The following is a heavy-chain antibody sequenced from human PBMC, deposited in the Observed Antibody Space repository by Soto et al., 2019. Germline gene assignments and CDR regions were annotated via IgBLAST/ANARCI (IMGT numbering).Heavy chain of an antibody. Sequence: EVQLVESGGGLVKPGGSLRLSCAASGFTFSSYWMHWVRQAPGKGLVWVSRINSDGSSTSYADSVKGRFTISRDNAKNTLYLQMNSLRAEDTAVYYCAREEEQWEGLDYWGQGTLVTVSS. CDR3: AREEEQWEGLDY. CDR2: INSDGSST. CDR1: GFTFSSYW. J-gene: IGHJ4*02. D-gene: IGHD1-26*01. V-gene: IGHV3-74*01.